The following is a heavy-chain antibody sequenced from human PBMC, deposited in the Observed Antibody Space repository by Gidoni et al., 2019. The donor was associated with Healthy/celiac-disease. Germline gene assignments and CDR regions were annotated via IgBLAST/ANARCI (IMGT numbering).Heavy chain of an antibody. CDR3: ARANTLGYCSGGSCPPNFDY. D-gene: IGHD2-15*01. CDR2: IYYSGSA. J-gene: IGHJ4*02. CDR1: GGSISSGYYY. V-gene: IGHV4-31*03. Sequence: QVQLQESGPGLVKPSQTLSLTCTVSGGSISSGYYYWRWIRQHPGKGLEWIGYIYYSGSAYYNPSLKSRVTISVDTSKNQFSLKLSSVTAADTAVYYCARANTLGYCSGGSCPPNFDYWGQGTLVTVSS.